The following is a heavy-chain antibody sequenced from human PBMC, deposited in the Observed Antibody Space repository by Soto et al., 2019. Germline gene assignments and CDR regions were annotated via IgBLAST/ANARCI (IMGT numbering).Heavy chain of an antibody. Sequence: EVQLVESGGGLVQRGGSLRLSCAASGLTFSSYSMNWVRQAPGKGLEWVSYISSSSSTIYYADSVKCRFTISRDNAKNALYLHMNSLRAEDTAVYYFAFGEECRYCYYGMDVWGQGTTVTVSS. V-gene: IGHV3-48*01. CDR1: GLTFSSYS. D-gene: IGHD3-10*01. CDR3: AFGEECRYCYYGMDV. J-gene: IGHJ6*02. CDR2: ISSSSSTI.